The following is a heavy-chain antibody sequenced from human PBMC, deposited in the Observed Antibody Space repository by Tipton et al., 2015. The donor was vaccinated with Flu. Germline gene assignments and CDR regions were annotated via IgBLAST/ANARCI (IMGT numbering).Heavy chain of an antibody. CDR1: GFTFSSYE. CDR2: ISSSGSTI. CDR3: ARDGIAARTQYYYYGMDV. Sequence: SLRLSCAASGFTFSSYEMNWVRQAPGKGLEWVSYISSSGSTIYYADSVKGRFTISRDNAKNSLYLQMNSLRAEDTAVYYCARDGIAARTQYYYYGMDVWGQGNTVTVSS. J-gene: IGHJ6*01. V-gene: IGHV3-48*03. D-gene: IGHD6-6*01.